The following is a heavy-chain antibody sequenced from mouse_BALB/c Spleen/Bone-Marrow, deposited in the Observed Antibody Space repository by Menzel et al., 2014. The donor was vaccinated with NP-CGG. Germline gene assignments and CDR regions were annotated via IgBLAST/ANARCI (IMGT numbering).Heavy chain of an antibody. CDR2: ISGDGRYT. D-gene: IGHD2-4*01. J-gene: IGHJ3*01. CDR1: GFSFSNYG. V-gene: IGHV5-9-2*01. Sequence: EVMLVESGGGLVESGGSLKLSCAASGFSFSNYGMSWVRQTPEKRLEWVATISGDGRYTFYSDSVRGRFTISRDNAKYNLYLQLSSLRSADTALYYCARHAYYDQTEVSFVYWGQGTLVTVSA. CDR3: ARHAYYDQTEVSFVY.